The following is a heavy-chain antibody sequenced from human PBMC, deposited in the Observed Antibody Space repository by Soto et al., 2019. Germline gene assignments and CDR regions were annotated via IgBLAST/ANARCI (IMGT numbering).Heavy chain of an antibody. Sequence: GGSLRLSCAASGFTFSNYAVTWVRQAPGKGLGWVSTISGSGGSTYYADSVKGRFTISRDNSKNTLYLQMNSLRAEDTAVYYCAKDQGSSWYEIDYWGQGTQVTVSS. D-gene: IGHD6-13*01. CDR2: ISGSGGST. V-gene: IGHV3-23*01. J-gene: IGHJ4*02. CDR1: GFTFSNYA. CDR3: AKDQGSSWYEIDY.